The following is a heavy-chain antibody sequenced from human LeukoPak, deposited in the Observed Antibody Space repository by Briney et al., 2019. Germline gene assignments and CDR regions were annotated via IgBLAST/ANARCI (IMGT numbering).Heavy chain of an antibody. D-gene: IGHD3-9*01. CDR1: GFTFGDYV. J-gene: IGHJ4*02. V-gene: IGHV3-49*04. Sequence: GGSLRLSCTASGFTFGDYVFSWVRQAPGKGLEWVSLIRSEAYGGTTQSAASVRDRFTISRDDSRSIAYLQMNSLKPEDTALYYCTRVDPKLYDILTGPFDYWGQGALVTVSS. CDR2: IRSEAYGGTT. CDR3: TRVDPKLYDILTGPFDY.